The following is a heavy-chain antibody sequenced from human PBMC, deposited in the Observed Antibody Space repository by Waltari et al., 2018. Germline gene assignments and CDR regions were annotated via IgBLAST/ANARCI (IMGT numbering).Heavy chain of an antibody. CDR3: ARHKGAAGPTLFDD. Sequence: QVQLVESGGGVVQPGRSLRLSCASSGFTFSSYAMHWVRQAPGKGLGWGAVISVDGSNKYYEDSVKGRFTISRDNSKNTLYLQMNSMRAEDTAVYYCARHKGAAGPTLFDDWGQGTLVTVSS. CDR2: ISVDGSNK. CDR1: GFTFSSYA. J-gene: IGHJ4*02. D-gene: IGHD6-13*01. V-gene: IGHV3-30-3*01.